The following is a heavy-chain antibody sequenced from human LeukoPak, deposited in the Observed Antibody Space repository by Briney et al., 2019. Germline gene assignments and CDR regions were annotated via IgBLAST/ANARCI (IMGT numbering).Heavy chain of an antibody. CDR1: GFTFSSYS. CDR2: ISSSSSYI. J-gene: IGHJ4*02. CDR3: ASLGDITGRIDY. Sequence: PGGSLRLSCAASGFTFSSYSMNWVRQAPGKGLEWVSSISSSSSYIYYADSVKGRFTISRDNAKNSLYLQMNSLRAEDTAVYYCASLGDITGRIDYWGQGTLVTVSS. D-gene: IGHD1-20*01. V-gene: IGHV3-21*01.